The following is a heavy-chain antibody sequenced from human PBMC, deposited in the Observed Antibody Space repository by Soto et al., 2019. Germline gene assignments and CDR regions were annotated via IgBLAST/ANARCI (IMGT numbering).Heavy chain of an antibody. D-gene: IGHD3-10*01. Sequence: SLRLSCVGSGFRISNYFMSWVRQAPGKGLEWVANIKEDGNEKYYVESVKGRFTISRDNAKNSLYLQVNSLRDEDTAVYYCARPRFRGMDVWGQGTTVTVSS. CDR3: ARPRFRGMDV. V-gene: IGHV3-7*03. CDR1: GFRISNYF. CDR2: IKEDGNEK. J-gene: IGHJ6*02.